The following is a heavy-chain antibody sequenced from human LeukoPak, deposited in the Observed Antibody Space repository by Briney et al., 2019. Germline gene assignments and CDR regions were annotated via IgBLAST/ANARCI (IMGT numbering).Heavy chain of an antibody. Sequence: PGGSLRLSCAASGFTFSSYSMNWVRQAPGKGLEWVSYISSSSRTIYYADSVKGRFTISRDNAKNSLYLQMNSLRAEDTAVYYCARDLGTAIHDYWGQGTLVTVSS. CDR2: ISSSSRTI. J-gene: IGHJ4*02. CDR1: GFTFSSYS. V-gene: IGHV3-48*04. D-gene: IGHD2-2*02. CDR3: ARDLGTAIHDY.